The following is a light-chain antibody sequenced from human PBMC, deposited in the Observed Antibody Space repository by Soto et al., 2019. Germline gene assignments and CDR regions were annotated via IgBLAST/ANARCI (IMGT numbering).Light chain of an antibody. Sequence: DIQMTQSPSTLSASVGDRVTITCRASQNVNNRLAWYQQKPGKAPSLLIYDASNLESGVTSMFSGSGFGTEFTLTISSLQPDDFASYYCQQYNGYSEVTFGPGTKVDI. CDR2: DAS. CDR1: QNVNNR. J-gene: IGKJ3*01. V-gene: IGKV1-5*01. CDR3: QQYNGYSEVT.